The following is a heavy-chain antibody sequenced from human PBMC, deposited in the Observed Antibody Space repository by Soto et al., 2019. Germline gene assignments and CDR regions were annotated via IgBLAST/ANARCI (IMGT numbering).Heavy chain of an antibody. CDR3: ARDQGTEDTMIVVVIPSYYGMDV. J-gene: IGHJ6*02. Sequence: GSLRLSCAAGFTFSSYSMNWVRQAPGKGLEWVSYISGSSSTIYYADSVKGRFTISRDNAKNSLYLKMNSLRDEDTAVYYCARDQGTEDTMIVVVIPSYYGMDVWGQGTTVTVSS. CDR2: ISGSSSTI. D-gene: IGHD3-22*01. CDR1: GFTFSSYS. V-gene: IGHV3-48*02.